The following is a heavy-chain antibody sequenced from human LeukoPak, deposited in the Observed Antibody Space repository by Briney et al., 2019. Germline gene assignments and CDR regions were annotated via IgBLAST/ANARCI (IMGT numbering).Heavy chain of an antibody. V-gene: IGHV4-39*07. J-gene: IGHJ5*02. CDR1: GGSISSSSYY. Sequence: KTSETLSLTCTVSGGSISSSSYYWGWIRQPPGKGLEWIGSIYYSGSTYYNPSLKSRVTISVDTSKNQFSLKLSSVTAADTAVYYCAREGSGSYSNWFDPWDQGTLVTVSS. CDR2: IYYSGST. D-gene: IGHD3-10*01. CDR3: AREGSGSYSNWFDP.